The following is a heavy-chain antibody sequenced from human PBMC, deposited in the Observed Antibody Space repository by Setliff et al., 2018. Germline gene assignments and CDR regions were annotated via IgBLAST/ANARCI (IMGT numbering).Heavy chain of an antibody. D-gene: IGHD2-15*01. Sequence: SETLSLTCTVSGFSTSSGYFWGWIRQPPGKGLEWIGTISHGGSTYYNPSLKSRVTISVDTSKNQFSLKLSSVTAADTAVYYCATLLVVAATASDHWGQGTLVTVSS. CDR2: ISHGGST. CDR3: ATLLVVAATASDH. CDR1: GFSTSSGYF. V-gene: IGHV4-38-2*02. J-gene: IGHJ4*02.